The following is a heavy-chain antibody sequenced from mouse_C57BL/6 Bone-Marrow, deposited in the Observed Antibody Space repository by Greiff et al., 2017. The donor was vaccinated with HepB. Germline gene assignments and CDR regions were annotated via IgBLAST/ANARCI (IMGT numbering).Heavy chain of an antibody. Sequence: VQLQQSGTVLARPGASVKMSCKTSGYTFTSYWMHWVKQRPGQGLEWIGAIYPGNSDTSYNQKFKGKAKLTAVTSASTAYMELSSLTNEDSAVYYCTRGDYYGSSYLYYYAMDYWGQGTSVTVSS. V-gene: IGHV1-5*01. D-gene: IGHD1-1*01. J-gene: IGHJ4*01. CDR2: IYPGNSDT. CDR1: GYTFTSYW. CDR3: TRGDYYGSSYLYYYAMDY.